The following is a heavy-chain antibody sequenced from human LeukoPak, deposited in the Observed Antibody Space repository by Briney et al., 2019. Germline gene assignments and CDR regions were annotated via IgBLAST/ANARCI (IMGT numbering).Heavy chain of an antibody. Sequence: PSETLSLTCTVSGGSISSYYWSWIRQPPGKGLEWIGYIYYSGSTNYNPSLKSRVTISVDTSKNQFSLKLSSVTAADTAVYYCAREEYSYGHYYFDYWGQGTLVTVSS. V-gene: IGHV4-59*01. CDR2: IYYSGST. J-gene: IGHJ4*02. D-gene: IGHD5-18*01. CDR3: AREEYSYGHYYFDY. CDR1: GGSISSYY.